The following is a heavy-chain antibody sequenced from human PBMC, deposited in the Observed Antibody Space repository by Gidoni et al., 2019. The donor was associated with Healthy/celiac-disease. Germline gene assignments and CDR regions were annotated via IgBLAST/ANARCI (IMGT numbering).Heavy chain of an antibody. J-gene: IGHJ4*02. CDR2: IRSKANSYAT. Sequence: EVQLVESGGGLVQPGGSLNLSCAASGFPFSGSAMHWVRQASGKGLEWVGRIRSKANSYATAYAASVKGRFTISRDDSKNTAYLQMNSLKTEDTAVYYCTVDYYDSSGHDYWGQGTLVTVSS. CDR1: GFPFSGSA. V-gene: IGHV3-73*01. CDR3: TVDYYDSSGHDY. D-gene: IGHD3-22*01.